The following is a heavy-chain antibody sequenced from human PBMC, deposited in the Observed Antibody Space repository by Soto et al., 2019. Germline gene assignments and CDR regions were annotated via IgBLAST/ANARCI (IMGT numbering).Heavy chain of an antibody. CDR3: AGERVAGGLYDYYAMDV. V-gene: IGHV4-34*01. D-gene: IGHD1-26*01. CDR1: GGSFSGYY. J-gene: IGHJ6*02. Sequence: QVQLQQWGAGLLKPSETLSLTCAIYGGSFSGYYWSWIRQPPGKGLEWIREITHSGNTNYNPSLKSRVTTSLDTSKNQFSLKLTSVTAADTAVYYCAGERVAGGLYDYYAMDVGGQGTTVIVSS. CDR2: ITHSGNT.